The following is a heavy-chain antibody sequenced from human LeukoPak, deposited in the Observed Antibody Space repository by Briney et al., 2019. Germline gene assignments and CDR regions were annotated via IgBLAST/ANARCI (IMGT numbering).Heavy chain of an antibody. Sequence: GGSLRLSCAASGFTFSSYGMHWVRQAPGKGLEWVAVISYDGSNKYYADSVKGRFTISRDNSKNTLYLQMNSLRAEDTAVYYCAKDHIQYGSGGGDYWGQGTLVTVSS. V-gene: IGHV3-30*18. CDR3: AKDHIQYGSGGGDY. D-gene: IGHD3-10*01. J-gene: IGHJ4*02. CDR2: ISYDGSNK. CDR1: GFTFSSYG.